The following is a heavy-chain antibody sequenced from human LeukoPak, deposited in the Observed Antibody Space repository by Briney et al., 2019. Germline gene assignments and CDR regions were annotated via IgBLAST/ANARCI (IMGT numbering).Heavy chain of an antibody. Sequence: ASVKVSCKASGYTFTSYYMHWVRQAPGQGLEWMGIINPSGGSTSYAQKFQGRVTMTRDTSTSTVYMELSSLRSEDTAVYYCARDGGPNVFWSVYYAHYYYGMDVGGKGPTAPVPS. V-gene: IGHV1-46*01. CDR1: GYTFTSYY. CDR2: INPSGGST. J-gene: IGHJ6*04. D-gene: IGHD3-3*01. CDR3: ARDGGPNVFWSVYYAHYYYGMDV.